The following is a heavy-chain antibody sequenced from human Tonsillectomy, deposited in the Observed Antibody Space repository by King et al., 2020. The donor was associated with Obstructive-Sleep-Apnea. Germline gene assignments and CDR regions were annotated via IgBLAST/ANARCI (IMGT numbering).Heavy chain of an antibody. V-gene: IGHV3-23*04. CDR1: GFTFRSFA. D-gene: IGHD6-19*01. J-gene: IGHJ6*02. CDR2: FGGSGSGGST. Sequence: VQLVESGGGLVQPGGSLRLSCVASGFTFRSFAMTWVRQAPGKGLEWVSTFGGSGSGGSTHYADSVKGRFTISRDDSKNSLFLQMSGLRVDDTAVYYCTKEGPIAVAPSFFYGMDVWGQGTTVTVSS. CDR3: TKEGPIAVAPSFFYGMDV.